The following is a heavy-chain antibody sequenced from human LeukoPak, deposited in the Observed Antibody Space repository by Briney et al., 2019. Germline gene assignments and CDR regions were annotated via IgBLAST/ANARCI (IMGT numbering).Heavy chain of an antibody. D-gene: IGHD4-17*01. V-gene: IGHV4-30-4*01. CDR1: AVSISSGDYY. CDR3: VRHEDMTTPGAFDV. J-gene: IGHJ3*01. Sequence: SETLSLTCTVSAVSISSGDYYWRWLRQPPGKGLEWIGYIYYSGSTYYNPSLKSRVTISVDRPKNQLSLKLSSVTAADTAVYYCVRHEDMTTPGAFDVWGEGTMVTVSS. CDR2: IYYSGST.